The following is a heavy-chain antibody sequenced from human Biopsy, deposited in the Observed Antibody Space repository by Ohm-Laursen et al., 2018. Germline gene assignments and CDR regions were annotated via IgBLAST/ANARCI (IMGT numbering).Heavy chain of an antibody. CDR3: ARGTFRYDSSGYSWLDP. V-gene: IGHV3-13*01. CDR2: IGTAADI. D-gene: IGHD3-22*01. Sequence: SLRLSCSASGFTFSSYDMHWVRQVPGKGLEWVSAIGTAADIYYSGSVKGRFTISRENAKNPLYLQMNSLRAGDTAVYYCARGTFRYDSSGYSWLDPWGQGTLVTVSS. J-gene: IGHJ5*02. CDR1: GFTFSSYD.